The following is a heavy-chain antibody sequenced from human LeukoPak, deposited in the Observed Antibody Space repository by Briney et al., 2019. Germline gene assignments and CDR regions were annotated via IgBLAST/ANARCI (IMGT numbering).Heavy chain of an antibody. CDR1: GGSIRSFY. D-gene: IGHD3-16*01. CDR2: VFYSGST. V-gene: IGHV4-59*01. CDR3: ARVHLGGGAQMDS. J-gene: IGHJ4*02. Sequence: SETLSLTCTVSGGSIRSFYWSWIRQPPGKGLEWIGNVFYSGSTNYNPSLKSRVTISVDTSKNQFSLKLSSVTAADTAVYYCARVHLGGGAQMDSWGQGTMVTVSS.